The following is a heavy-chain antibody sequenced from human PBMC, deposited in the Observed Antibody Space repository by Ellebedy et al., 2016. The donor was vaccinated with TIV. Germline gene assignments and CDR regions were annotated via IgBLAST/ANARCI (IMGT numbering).Heavy chain of an antibody. D-gene: IGHD3-3*01. Sequence: MPSETLSLTCPVPGGSISSSSYFWGGIRQPPGRGLEWIGTIYYGGNTFYNPSLSGRVTISVDTSKNQFSLKLICVTAADTAVYYCARILRGGSNGDYFDYWGQGTQVTASS. V-gene: IGHV4-39*07. CDR1: GGSISSSSYF. CDR3: ARILRGGSNGDYFDY. J-gene: IGHJ4*02. CDR2: IYYGGNT.